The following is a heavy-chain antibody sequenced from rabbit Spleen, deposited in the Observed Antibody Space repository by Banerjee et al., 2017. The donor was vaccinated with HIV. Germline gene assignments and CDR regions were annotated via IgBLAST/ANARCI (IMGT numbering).Heavy chain of an antibody. CDR1: GFDFSNYG. CDR3: ARDTGSSFSSYGMDL. Sequence: QLKESGGGLVQPGGSLKLSCNASGFDFSNYGVSWVHQAPGKGLEWIGYIEPIFGNTYYANWVNGRFTISSHNAQNTLYLQLSSLTAADTAAYFCARDTGSSFSSYGMDLWGPGTLVTV. CDR2: IEPIFGNT. V-gene: IGHV1S7*01. D-gene: IGHD8-1*01. J-gene: IGHJ6*01.